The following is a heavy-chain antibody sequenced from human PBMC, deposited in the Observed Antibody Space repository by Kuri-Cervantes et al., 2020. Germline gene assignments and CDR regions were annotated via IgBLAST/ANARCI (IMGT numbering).Heavy chain of an antibody. CDR3: AKDRGGYCSSTSCPLTDAFDI. V-gene: IGHV3-30*02. D-gene: IGHD2-2*01. CDR2: IWYDGSNK. Sequence: GGSLRLSCAASGFTFSSYGMHWVRQAPGKGLEWVAVIWYDGSNKYYADSVKGRFTISRDNSKTTLYLQMNSLRAEDTAVYYCAKDRGGYCSSTSCPLTDAFDIWGQGTMVTVSS. J-gene: IGHJ3*02. CDR1: GFTFSSYG.